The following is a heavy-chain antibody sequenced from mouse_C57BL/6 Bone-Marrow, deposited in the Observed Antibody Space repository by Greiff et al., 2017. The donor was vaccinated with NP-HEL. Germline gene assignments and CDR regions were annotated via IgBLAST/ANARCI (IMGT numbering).Heavy chain of an antibody. J-gene: IGHJ2*01. Sequence: VHVKQSGAELVRPGASVKLSCTASGFNIKDDYMHWVKQRPEQGLEWIGWIDPENGDTEYASKFQGKATITADTSYNTAYLQLSSLTSEDTAVYYCILWLRLYYFDYWGQGTTLTVSS. CDR3: ILWLRLYYFDY. D-gene: IGHD2-2*01. CDR2: IDPENGDT. CDR1: GFNIKDDY. V-gene: IGHV14-4*01.